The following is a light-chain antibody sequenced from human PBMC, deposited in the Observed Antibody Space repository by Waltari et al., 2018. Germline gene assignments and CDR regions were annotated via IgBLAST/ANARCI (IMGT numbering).Light chain of an antibody. CDR1: SRDGGGSNY. Sequence: QSALTPPSPVSGSPGQSVTISCTGTSRDGGGSNYGPWYHQHPGKAPKLMIYDVSKRPSGVPDRFSGSKSGNTASLTISGLQAEDEADYYCCSYAGSSWVFGGGTKLTVL. CDR3: CSYAGSSWV. CDR2: DVS. V-gene: IGLV2-11*01. J-gene: IGLJ3*02.